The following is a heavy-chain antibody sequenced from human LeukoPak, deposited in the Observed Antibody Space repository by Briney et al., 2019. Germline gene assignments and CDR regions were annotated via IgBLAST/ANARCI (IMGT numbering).Heavy chain of an antibody. CDR2: VYHRGDF. Sequence: SETLSLTCAVSGDSISSSNWWTWVRQSPGKGLEWIGEVYHRGDFNYNPSLKSRLTMLLDKPQNQVSLKLNSVTAADTAVYYCARGDDSSGWAYWGQGTLVTVSS. CDR3: ARGDDSSGWAY. V-gene: IGHV4/OR15-8*02. CDR1: GDSISSSNW. D-gene: IGHD6-19*01. J-gene: IGHJ4*02.